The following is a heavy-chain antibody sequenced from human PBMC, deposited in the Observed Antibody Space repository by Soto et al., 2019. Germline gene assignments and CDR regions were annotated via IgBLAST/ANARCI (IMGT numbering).Heavy chain of an antibody. CDR2: IYYSGST. J-gene: IGHJ6*02. CDR3: ARLYGSGSYGAYYYYYGMDV. D-gene: IGHD3-10*01. Sequence: SETLSLTCTVSGGSISSYYWSWIRQPPGKGLEWIGYIYYSGSTNYNPSLKSRVTISVDTSKNQLSLKLSSVTAADTAVYYCARLYGSGSYGAYYYYYGMDVWGQGTTVTVSS. V-gene: IGHV4-59*01. CDR1: GGSISSYY.